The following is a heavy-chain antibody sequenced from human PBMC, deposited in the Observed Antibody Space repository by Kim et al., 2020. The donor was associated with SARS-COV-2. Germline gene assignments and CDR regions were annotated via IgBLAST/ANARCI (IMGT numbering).Heavy chain of an antibody. D-gene: IGHD4-17*01. Sequence: AGSVRGRFTVSRDNAKNTLYLQMSSLRTEDTAVYYCARRGDYGAYDNMDWWGQGILVTVSS. CDR3: ARRGDYGAYDNMDW. J-gene: IGHJ4*02. V-gene: IGHV3-74*01.